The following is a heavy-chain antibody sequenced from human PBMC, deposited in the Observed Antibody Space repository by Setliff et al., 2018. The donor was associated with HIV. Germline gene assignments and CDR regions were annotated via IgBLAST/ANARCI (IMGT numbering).Heavy chain of an antibody. Sequence: VASVKVSCKASGYTFSSYLMHWVRQAPGQGLEWMGTINPSGGGTTYAQKFQGRVNMTRDTSTTTFYMELISLKSEDTAMYYCARDSNEGSDWSNGGWFDPRGPGTLVTVSS. V-gene: IGHV1-46*01. CDR2: INPSGGGT. CDR3: ARDSNEGSDWSNGGWFDP. D-gene: IGHD3-9*01. CDR1: GYTFSSYL. J-gene: IGHJ5*02.